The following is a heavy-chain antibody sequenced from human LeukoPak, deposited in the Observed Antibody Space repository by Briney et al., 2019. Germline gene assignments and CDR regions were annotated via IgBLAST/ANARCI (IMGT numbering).Heavy chain of an antibody. CDR1: GGSFSGYY. CDR3: ARDEWGGVWFGEMYAFDI. V-gene: IGHV4-34*01. Sequence: SETLSLTCAVYGGSFSGYYWSWIRQPPGKGLEWIGEINHSGSTNYNPSLKSRVTISVDTSKNQFSLKLSSVTAADTAVYYCARDEWGGVWFGEMYAFDIWGQGTMVTVSS. J-gene: IGHJ3*02. CDR2: INHSGST. D-gene: IGHD3-10*01.